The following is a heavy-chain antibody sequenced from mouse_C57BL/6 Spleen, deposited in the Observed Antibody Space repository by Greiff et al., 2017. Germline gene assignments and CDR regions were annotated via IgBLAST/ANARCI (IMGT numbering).Heavy chain of an antibody. J-gene: IGHJ3*01. CDR2: IDPETGGT. D-gene: IGHD1-1*01. CDR1: GYTFTDYE. CDR3: TSPLSH. V-gene: IGHV1-15*01. Sequence: VQLVESGAELVRPGASVTLSCKASGYTFTDYEMHWVKQTPVHGLEWIGAIDPETGGTAYNQKFKGKAILTADKSSSTTYMELRSLTSEDSAVYYCTSPLSHWGQGTLVTVSA.